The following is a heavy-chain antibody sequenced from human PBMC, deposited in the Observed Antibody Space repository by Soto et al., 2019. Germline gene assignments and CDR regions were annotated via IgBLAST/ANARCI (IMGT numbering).Heavy chain of an antibody. CDR1: GGSITSSNYY. CDR2: IYYSGST. D-gene: IGHD2-8*01. J-gene: IGHJ4*02. V-gene: IGHV4-39*01. Sequence: PSETLSLTCTVSGGSITSSNYYWGWFRQPPGKGLEWIGSIYYSGSTYYNPSLKSRVTISVDTSQNQSSLRLGSVTAAETAVYYCERSMRRAPGDHFAYWGTGTRGTVSA. CDR3: ERSMRRAPGDHFAY.